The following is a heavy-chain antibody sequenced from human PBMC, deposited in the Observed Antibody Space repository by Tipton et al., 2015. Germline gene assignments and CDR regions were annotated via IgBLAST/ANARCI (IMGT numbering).Heavy chain of an antibody. CDR1: GGSISRYY. V-gene: IGHV4-59*01. CDR2: IYYSGST. CDR3: ARDLEHGMDV. J-gene: IGHJ6*02. Sequence: GLVKPSETLSLTCTVSGGSISRYYWSWIRQPPGKGLEWIGYIYYSGSTNYTPSLKSRITISLNTSKNQFSLKMSSVTAADTAVYFCARDLEHGMDVWGQGTTVTVS.